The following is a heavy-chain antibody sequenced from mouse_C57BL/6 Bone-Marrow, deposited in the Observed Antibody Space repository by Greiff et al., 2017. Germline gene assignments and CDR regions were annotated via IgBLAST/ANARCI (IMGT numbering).Heavy chain of an antibody. CDR3: TRLYYYGTWYFDV. Sequence: EVQLQQSGAELVRPGASVKLSCTASGFNIKDYYMHWVKQRPEQGLEWIGRIDPEDGDTEYAPKFQGKATMTADTSSNTAYLQLSSLTSEDTAVYYCTRLYYYGTWYFDVWGTGTTVTVSS. CDR1: GFNIKDYY. D-gene: IGHD1-1*01. V-gene: IGHV14-1*01. J-gene: IGHJ1*03. CDR2: IDPEDGDT.